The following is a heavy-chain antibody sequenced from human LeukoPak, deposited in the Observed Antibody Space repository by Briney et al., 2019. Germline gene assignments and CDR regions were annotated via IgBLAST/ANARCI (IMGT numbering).Heavy chain of an antibody. CDR3: ARGPSARFFGVAKGAFDI. Sequence: GGSLRLSCAASGFTFSGYSMNWVRQAPGKGLEWVSSISSSSSYIYYADSVKGRFTISRDNSKNTLDLQMNSLRAEDTAVYYCARGPSARFFGVAKGAFDIWGQGTMVTVSS. CDR1: GFTFSGYS. CDR2: ISSSSSYI. J-gene: IGHJ3*02. V-gene: IGHV3-21*01. D-gene: IGHD3-3*01.